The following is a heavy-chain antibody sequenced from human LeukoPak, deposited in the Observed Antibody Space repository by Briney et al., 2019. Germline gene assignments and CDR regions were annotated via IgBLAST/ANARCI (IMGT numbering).Heavy chain of an antibody. V-gene: IGHV3-23*01. CDR1: GFTFSSYA. J-gene: IGHJ4*02. CDR2: ISGSGGST. D-gene: IGHD1-26*01. CDR3: AKDGGSYYFDY. Sequence: GGSLRLSCAASGFTFSSYALSWVRQAPGRGLEWVSAISGSGGSTYYADSVKGRFTISRDNSKNTLYLQMNSLRAEDTAVYYCAKDGGSYYFDYWGQGTLVTVSS.